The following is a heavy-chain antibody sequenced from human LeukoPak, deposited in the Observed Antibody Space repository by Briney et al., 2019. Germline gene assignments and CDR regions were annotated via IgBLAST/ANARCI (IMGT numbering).Heavy chain of an antibody. Sequence: GGSLRLSCAASGFTFSSYWMSWVRQAPGKGLEWVANIKQDGSEKYYADSVKGRFTISRDNAKNSLYLQMNSLRAEDTAVYYCARGWDFWSGYYPAYFDYWGQGTLVTVSS. CDR3: ARGWDFWSGYYPAYFDY. J-gene: IGHJ4*02. D-gene: IGHD3-3*01. V-gene: IGHV3-7*01. CDR2: IKQDGSEK. CDR1: GFTFSSYW.